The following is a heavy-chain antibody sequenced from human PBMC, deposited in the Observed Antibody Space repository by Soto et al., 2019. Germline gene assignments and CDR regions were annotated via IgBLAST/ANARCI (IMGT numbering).Heavy chain of an antibody. D-gene: IGHD6-13*01. Sequence: GGSLRLSCAASGFTFSSYAMHWVRQAPGKGLEWVAVISYDGSNKYYVDSVKGRFTISRDNSKNTLYLQMNSLRAEDTAVYYCARSIAAAGYNWCDPWGQGTLVTVSS. V-gene: IGHV3-30-3*01. J-gene: IGHJ5*02. CDR2: ISYDGSNK. CDR1: GFTFSSYA. CDR3: ARSIAAAGYNWCDP.